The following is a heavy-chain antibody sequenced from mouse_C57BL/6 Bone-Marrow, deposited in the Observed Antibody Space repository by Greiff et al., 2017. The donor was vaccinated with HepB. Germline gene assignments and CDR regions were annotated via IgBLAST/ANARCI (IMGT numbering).Heavy chain of an antibody. CDR3: ARCSDYYGSDYAMDY. CDR2: INPNNGGT. CDR1: GYTFTDYN. D-gene: IGHD1-1*01. Sequence: EVKLQQSGPELVKPGASVKMSCKASGYTFTDYNMHWVKQSHGKSLEWIGYINPNNGGTSYNQKFKGKATLTVNKSSSTAYMELRSLTSEDSAVYYCARCSDYYGSDYAMDYWGQGTSVTVSS. J-gene: IGHJ4*01. V-gene: IGHV1-22*01.